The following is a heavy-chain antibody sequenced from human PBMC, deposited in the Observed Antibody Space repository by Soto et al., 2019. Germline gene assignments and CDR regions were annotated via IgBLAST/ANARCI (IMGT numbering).Heavy chain of an antibody. CDR3: ARTRFYGSGSPIAN. CDR1: GGSISSGGYY. V-gene: IGHV4-31*03. CDR2: IYYSGST. Sequence: PSETLSLTCTVSGGSISSGGYYWSWIRQHPGKGLEWIGYIYYSGSTYYNPSLKSRVTISVDTSKNQFSLKLSSVTAADTAVYYCARTRFYGSGSPIANWGQGTLVTVSS. J-gene: IGHJ4*02. D-gene: IGHD3-10*01.